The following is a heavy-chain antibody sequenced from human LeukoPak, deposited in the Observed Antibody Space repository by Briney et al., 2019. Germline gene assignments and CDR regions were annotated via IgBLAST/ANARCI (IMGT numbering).Heavy chain of an antibody. CDR3: AKAYGVAGKVNWFDP. V-gene: IGHV3-53*05. D-gene: IGHD6-19*01. CDR2: IYDGGRT. CDR1: GFTVSNNY. Sequence: GGSLRLSCAASGFTVSNNYMSWVRQAPGKGLEWVSIIYDGGRTYYADSVRGRFTISRDNSKNMLYLQMNSLRPDDTAVYSCAKAYGVAGKVNWFDPWGQGTLVTVSS. J-gene: IGHJ5*02.